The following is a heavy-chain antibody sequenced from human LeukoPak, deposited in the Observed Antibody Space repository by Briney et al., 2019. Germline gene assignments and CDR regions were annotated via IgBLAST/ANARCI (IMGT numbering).Heavy chain of an antibody. V-gene: IGHV5-51*01. CDR1: GYSFTSYW. J-gene: IGHJ4*02. CDR2: IYSGDSDT. D-gene: IGHD1-26*01. CDR3: AREGSYPPYYFDY. Sequence: GESLKISCKGSGYSFTSYWIGWVRQMPGKGLEWMGIIYSGDSDTRYSPSFQGQVTFSADKSISAAYLQWTSLKASDTAMYYCAREGSYPPYYFDYWGQGTLVTVSS.